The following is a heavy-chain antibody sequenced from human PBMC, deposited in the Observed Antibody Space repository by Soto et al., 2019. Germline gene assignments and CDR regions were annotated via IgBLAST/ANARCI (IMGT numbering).Heavy chain of an antibody. D-gene: IGHD6-19*01. CDR3: PRAPYSSGWSNEFDC. CDR1: GGSISSSNW. V-gene: IGHV4-4*02. J-gene: IGHJ4*02. CDR2: IYHSGST. Sequence: SETLSLTCAVSGGSISSSNWWSWVRQPPGKGLEWIGEIYHSGSTNYNPSLKSRVTISVDESKNQFSLKLSSVTAADTAVYYCPRAPYSSGWSNEFDCWGRRHLGTASS.